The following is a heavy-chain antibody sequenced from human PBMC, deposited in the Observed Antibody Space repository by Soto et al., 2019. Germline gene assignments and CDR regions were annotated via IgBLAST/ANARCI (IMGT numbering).Heavy chain of an antibody. Sequence: QVRLVQSGAEVKEPGDSVRVSCEASGYTFTAYHIHWVRQAPGQGLEWMGWINPKFGDTGYAQDFQGRVSMTSDMSISPVYMESSRLTSEDQAIYYCARHMDSYYGRGSGNRHCGWGQETTVPVFS. CDR2: INPKFGDT. D-gene: IGHD3-10*02. CDR1: GYTFTAYH. CDR3: ARHMDSYYGRGSGNRHCG. J-gene: IGHJ6*02. V-gene: IGHV1-2*02.